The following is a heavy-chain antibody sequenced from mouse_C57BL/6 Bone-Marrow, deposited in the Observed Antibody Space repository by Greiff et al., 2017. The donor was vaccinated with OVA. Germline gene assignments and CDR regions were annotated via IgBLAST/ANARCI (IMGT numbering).Heavy chain of an antibody. CDR1: GFNIKDDY. J-gene: IGHJ3*01. CDR2: IDPENGDT. Sequence: VQLQQSGAELVRPGASVKLSCTASGFNIKDDYMHWVKQRPEQGLEWIGWIDPENGDTEYASKFQGKATITAATSSNTAYLQLSSLTSEDTAVYYFTTDGNPAWFAYWGQGTLVTVSA. CDR3: TTDGNPAWFAY. D-gene: IGHD2-1*01. V-gene: IGHV14-4*01.